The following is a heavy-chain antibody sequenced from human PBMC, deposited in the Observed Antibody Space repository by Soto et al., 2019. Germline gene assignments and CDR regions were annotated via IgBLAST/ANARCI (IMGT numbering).Heavy chain of an antibody. CDR2: IYYSGST. D-gene: IGHD3-10*01. CDR3: ARHPRWYGSGRYHRFDP. J-gene: IGHJ5*02. V-gene: IGHV4-39*01. Sequence: SETLSLTCTVSGGSISSSSYYWGWIRQPPGKGLEWIGSIYYSGSTYYNPSLKSRVTISVDTSKNQFSLKLSSVTAADTAVYYCARHPRWYGSGRYHRFDPWGQGTLVTVSS. CDR1: GGSISSSSYY.